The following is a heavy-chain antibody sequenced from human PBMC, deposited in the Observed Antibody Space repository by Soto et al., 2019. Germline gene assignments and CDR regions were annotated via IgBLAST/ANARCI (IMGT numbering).Heavy chain of an antibody. CDR3: ARRKMVRGASHWYY. CDR2: INHSGST. D-gene: IGHD3-10*01. CDR1: GGSFSGYY. J-gene: IGHJ4*02. Sequence: QVQLQQWGAGLLKPSETLSLTCAVYGGSFSGYYWSWIRQPPGKGLEWIGEINHSGSTNYNPSLKRRLTXXVXAXXNQLSLKLSSVTAADTAVSSCARRKMVRGASHWYYWGQGTLVTVSS. V-gene: IGHV4-34*01.